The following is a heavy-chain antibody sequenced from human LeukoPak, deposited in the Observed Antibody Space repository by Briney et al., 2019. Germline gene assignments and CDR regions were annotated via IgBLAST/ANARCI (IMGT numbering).Heavy chain of an antibody. CDR3: VKDQRFGDLDDY. D-gene: IGHD3-10*01. CDR2: ISGSGITT. Sequence: GGSLRLSCAASGFFFNTFAISWVRKAQGKGLEWVSTISGSGITTYYAGSVKGRFAISRDNSKSTLYLQMSSLRAEDTAVNYCVKDQRFGDLDDYRGQGTLVTVSS. J-gene: IGHJ4*02. V-gene: IGHV3-23*01. CDR1: GFFFNTFA.